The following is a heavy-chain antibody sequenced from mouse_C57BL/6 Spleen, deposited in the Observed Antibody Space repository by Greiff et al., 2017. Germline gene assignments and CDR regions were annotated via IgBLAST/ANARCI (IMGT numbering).Heavy chain of an antibody. J-gene: IGHJ2*01. D-gene: IGHD2-1*01. CDR2: IDPSDSYT. V-gene: IGHV1-59*01. CDR3: ARDGNYGGY. CDR1: GYTFTSYW. Sequence: QVQLQQSGAELVRPGTSVKLSCKASGYTFTSYWMHWVKQRPGQGLEWIGVIDPSDSYTNYNQKFKGKATLTVDTSSSTAYMQISSLTSEDSAVYYCARDGNYGGYWGQGTTLTVSS.